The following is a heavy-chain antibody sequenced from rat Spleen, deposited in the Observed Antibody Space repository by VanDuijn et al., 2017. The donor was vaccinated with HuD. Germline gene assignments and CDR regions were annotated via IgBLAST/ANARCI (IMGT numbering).Heavy chain of an antibody. J-gene: IGHJ3*01. Sequence: EVQLVESGGGLVQPGRSLKLSCAASGFTFSDYYMAWVRQGPKKGLEWVASISNEGSITYHGDSVKGRFTISRDNAKSTLYLQMNSLRPEDTASYYCATMSNWFVYWGQGTLVTVSS. CDR3: ATMSNWFVY. CDR2: ISNEGSIT. CDR1: GFTFSDYY. V-gene: IGHV5-22*01.